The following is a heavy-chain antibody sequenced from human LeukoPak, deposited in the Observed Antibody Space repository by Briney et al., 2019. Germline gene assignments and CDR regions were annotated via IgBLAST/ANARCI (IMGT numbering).Heavy chain of an antibody. J-gene: IGHJ3*02. CDR2: IYTSGST. V-gene: IGHV4-61*02. D-gene: IGHD3-3*01. CDR1: GGSISSGSYY. Sequence: PSETLSLTCTVSGGSISSGSYYWSWIRQPAGKGLEWIGRIYTSGSTNYNPSLKSRVTISVDTSKNQFSLKLSSVTAADTTVYYCAREITIFGDAFDIWGQGTMDTVPS. CDR3: AREITIFGDAFDI.